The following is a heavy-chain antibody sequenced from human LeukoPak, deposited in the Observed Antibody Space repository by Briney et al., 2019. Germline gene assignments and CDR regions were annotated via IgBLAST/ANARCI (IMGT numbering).Heavy chain of an antibody. CDR3: ARERVRSGWAYDI. CDR1: GGSISSGSYY. J-gene: IGHJ3*02. Sequence: SETLSLTCTVSGGSISSGSYYWSWIRQPAGKGLEWIGRIHTSGSTNYNPSLKSRVTISVDTSKNQFSLKLSSVPAADTAVYYCARERVRSGWAYDIWGQGTMVTVSS. CDR2: IHTSGST. V-gene: IGHV4-61*02. D-gene: IGHD6-19*01.